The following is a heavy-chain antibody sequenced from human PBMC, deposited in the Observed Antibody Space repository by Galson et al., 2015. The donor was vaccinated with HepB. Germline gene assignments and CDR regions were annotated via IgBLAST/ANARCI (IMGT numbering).Heavy chain of an antibody. D-gene: IGHD5-18*01. V-gene: IGHV3-15*01. J-gene: IGHJ4*02. CDR1: GFTFSNVW. CDR3: GVYSYGAVGH. CDR2: IKSKRDDGTA. Sequence: SLRLSCAASGFTFSNVWMGWVRQAPGKGPEWVGGIKSKRDDGTADHAAPVKGRFTISRDDSKDTLYLQMDSLKTEDTAVYYCGVYSYGAVGHWGQGTLVTISS.